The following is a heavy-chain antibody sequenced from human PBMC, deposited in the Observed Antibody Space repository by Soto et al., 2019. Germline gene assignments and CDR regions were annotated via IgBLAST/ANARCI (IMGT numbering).Heavy chain of an antibody. J-gene: IGHJ4*02. Sequence: GSLRLSCVVSGFTFNSYSMDWVRQAPGKGLEWVSYITSGSSTIHYADSVKGRFTISRDNAKNSVFLQMNSLRVEDTAVYYCVRDAGSLGHWGQGTLVTVSS. CDR3: VRDAGSLGH. CDR1: GFTFNSYS. V-gene: IGHV3-48*01. CDR2: ITSGSSTI. D-gene: IGHD3-10*01.